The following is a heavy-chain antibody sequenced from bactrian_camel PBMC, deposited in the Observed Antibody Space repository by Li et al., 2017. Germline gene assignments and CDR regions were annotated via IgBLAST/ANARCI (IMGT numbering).Heavy chain of an antibody. V-gene: IGHV3S10*01. Sequence: VQLVESGGGLVQPGGSMGLSCATSGFTFTTYYIHWVRQAPGKGLEWVSSIRADGTPYVATALKDRFTTSRDIVKKMMYLQMNDLKVEDTGLYYCYAEGGPRGQGTQVTVS. J-gene: IGHJ4*01. CDR1: GFTFTTYY. CDR3: YAEGGP. CDR2: IRADGTP.